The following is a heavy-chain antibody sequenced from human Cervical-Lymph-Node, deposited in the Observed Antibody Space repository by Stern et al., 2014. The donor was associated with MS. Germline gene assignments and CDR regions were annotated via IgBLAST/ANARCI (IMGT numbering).Heavy chain of an antibody. CDR2: MSNDGSKK. D-gene: IGHD2-2*01. J-gene: IGHJ4*02. V-gene: IGHV3-30*18. CDR3: AKICSSTTSNGVDY. Sequence: VQLVESGGGVVQPGRSLRLSCAASGFNFSTYGMHWVRQAPGTGGEWGAIMSNDGSKKYYAASVKGRFTISRDNPKNTLYLQMNTLRPEDTAVYYCAKICSSTTSNGVDYWGQGTLVIVSS. CDR1: GFNFSTYG.